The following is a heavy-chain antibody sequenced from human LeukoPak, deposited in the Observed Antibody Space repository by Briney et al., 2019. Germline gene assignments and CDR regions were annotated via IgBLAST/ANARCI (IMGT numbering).Heavy chain of an antibody. CDR3: ARHPTSIIDYFDY. Sequence: SETLSLTCTVSGGSIGSYYWSWIRQPPGKGLEWIGYIYYSGSTNYNPSLKSRVTISVDTSKNQFSLKLSSVTAADTAVYYCARHPTSIIDYFDYWGQGTLVTVSS. J-gene: IGHJ4*02. CDR2: IYYSGST. V-gene: IGHV4-59*08. CDR1: GGSIGSYY.